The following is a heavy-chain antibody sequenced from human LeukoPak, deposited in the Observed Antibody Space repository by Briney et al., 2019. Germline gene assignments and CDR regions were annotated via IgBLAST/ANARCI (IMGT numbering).Heavy chain of an antibody. CDR3: AELGITMIGGV. D-gene: IGHD3-10*02. Sequence: GGSLRPSCAASGFTFSTFAMNWVRQAPGKGLEWVSYISSSGSTIYYADSVKGRFTISRDNAKNSLYLQMNSLRAEDTAVYYCAELGITMIGGVWGKGTTVTISS. CDR1: GFTFSTFA. CDR2: ISSSGSTI. V-gene: IGHV3-48*03. J-gene: IGHJ6*04.